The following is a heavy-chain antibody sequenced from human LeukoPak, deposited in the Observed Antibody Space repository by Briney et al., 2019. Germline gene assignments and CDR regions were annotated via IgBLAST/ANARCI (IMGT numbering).Heavy chain of an antibody. CDR1: GFAFSSYW. J-gene: IGHJ4*02. V-gene: IGHV3-7*01. CDR3: ARESVGASNFDY. CDR2: IKQDGSEK. Sequence: PGGSLRLSXAASGFAFSSYWMSWIRQAPGKGLEWVANIKQDGSEKYYVDSVKGRFTISRDNAKNSLYLQMNSLRAEDTAVYYCARESVGASNFDYWGQGTLVTVSS. D-gene: IGHD1-26*01.